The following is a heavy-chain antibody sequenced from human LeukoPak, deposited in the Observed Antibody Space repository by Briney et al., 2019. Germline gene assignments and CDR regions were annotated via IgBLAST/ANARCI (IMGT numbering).Heavy chain of an antibody. D-gene: IGHD4-17*01. CDR3: ARGKRGDYSWYFDL. J-gene: IGHJ2*01. Sequence: PSETLSLTCAVYGGSFSGYHWSWIRQPPGKGLEWIGEINHSGSTNYNPSLKSRVTISVDTSKNQFSLKLSSATAADTAVYYCARGKRGDYSWYFDLWGRGTLVTVSS. CDR1: GGSFSGYH. CDR2: INHSGST. V-gene: IGHV4-34*01.